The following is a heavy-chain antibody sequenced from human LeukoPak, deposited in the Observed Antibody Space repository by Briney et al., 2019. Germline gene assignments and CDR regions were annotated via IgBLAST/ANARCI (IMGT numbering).Heavy chain of an antibody. Sequence: PGGSLRLSCAASGFTFSSYWMHWVRQAPGKGLVWVSRINSDRSTTTYADSVKGRFTISRDNAKNTLYLQMNSLRAEDTAVYYCARASEGGFDYWGQGTLVTVSS. CDR1: GFTFSSYW. J-gene: IGHJ4*02. CDR2: INSDRSTT. V-gene: IGHV3-74*01. D-gene: IGHD3-16*01. CDR3: ARASEGGFDY.